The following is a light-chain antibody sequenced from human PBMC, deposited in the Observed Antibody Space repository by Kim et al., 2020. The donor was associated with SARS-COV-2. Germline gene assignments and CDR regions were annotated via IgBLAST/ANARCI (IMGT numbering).Light chain of an antibody. J-gene: IGLJ3*02. CDR2: QDS. CDR1: KLGDKY. Sequence: YELTQPPSVSVSPGQTASITCSGDKLGDKYACWYQQKPGQSPVLVIYQDSKRPSGIPERFSGSNSGNTATLTISGTQAMDEADYYCQAWDSSGVFGGGTKLTVL. V-gene: IGLV3-1*01. CDR3: QAWDSSGV.